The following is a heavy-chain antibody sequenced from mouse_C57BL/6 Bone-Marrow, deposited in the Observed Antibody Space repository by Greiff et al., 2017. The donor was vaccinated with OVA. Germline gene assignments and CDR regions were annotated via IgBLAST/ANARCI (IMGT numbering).Heavy chain of an antibody. Sequence: EVQVVESGGDLVKPGGSLKLSCAASGFTFSSYGMSWVRQTPDKRLEWVATISSGGSYTYYPDSVKGRFTISRDNAKNTLYLQMSSLKSEDTAMYYGARLRYSNYVAYWGQGTLVTVSA. CDR1: GFTFSSYG. CDR2: ISSGGSYT. J-gene: IGHJ3*01. V-gene: IGHV5-6*01. D-gene: IGHD2-5*01. CDR3: ARLRYSNYVAY.